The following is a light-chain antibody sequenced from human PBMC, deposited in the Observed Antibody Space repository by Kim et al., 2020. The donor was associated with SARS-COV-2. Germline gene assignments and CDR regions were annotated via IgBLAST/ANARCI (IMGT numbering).Light chain of an antibody. J-gene: IGLJ2*01. V-gene: IGLV3-19*01. CDR2: GEN. CDR1: GLRTYY. Sequence: SSELTQDPAVSVALGQTVRITCQGDGLRTYYASWYQQKPGQAPRLVIYGENNRPSGIPDRFSASTSGNTGSLTIAGAQAEDEADYYCNSRDISGNHLVFGGGTQLIVL. CDR3: NSRDISGNHLV.